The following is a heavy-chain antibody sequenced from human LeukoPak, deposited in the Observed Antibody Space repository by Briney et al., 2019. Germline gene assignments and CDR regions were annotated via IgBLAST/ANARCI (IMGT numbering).Heavy chain of an antibody. CDR3: ARVGAPYSSSWYLDY. V-gene: IGHV1-69*13. CDR1: GGTFSSYA. D-gene: IGHD6-13*01. CDR2: IIPIFGTA. Sequence: SVKVSCMASGGTFSSYAISWVRQAPGQGLEWMGGIIPIFGTANYAQKFQGRVTITADESTSTAYMELSSLRSEDTAVYYCARVGAPYSSSWYLDYWGQGTLVTVSS. J-gene: IGHJ4*02.